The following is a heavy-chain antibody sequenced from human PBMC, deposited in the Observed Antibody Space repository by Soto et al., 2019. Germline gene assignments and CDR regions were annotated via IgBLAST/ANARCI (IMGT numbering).Heavy chain of an antibody. V-gene: IGHV3-33*01. CDR2: IWYDGSNK. CDR1: GFTFSSYG. D-gene: IGHD6-6*01. J-gene: IGHJ3*02. CDR3: ARDVGIAARYAFDI. Sequence: TGGSLRLSCAASGFTFSSYGMHWVRQAPGKGLEWVAVIWYDGSNKYYADSVKGRFTISRDNSKNTLYLQMNSLRAEDTAVYYCARDVGIAARYAFDICGQGTMVTVSS.